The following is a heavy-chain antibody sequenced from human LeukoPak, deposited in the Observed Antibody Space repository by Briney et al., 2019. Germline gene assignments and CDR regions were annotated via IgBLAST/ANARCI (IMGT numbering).Heavy chain of an antibody. V-gene: IGHV1-24*01. CDR1: GYTLTELS. D-gene: IGHD1-26*01. J-gene: IGHJ6*02. CDR2: FDPEDGET. Sequence: GASVKVSCTVSGYTLTELSMHWVRQAPGKGLEWMGGFDPEDGETIYAQKFQGRVTMTEDTSTDTAYMELSSLRSEDTAVYYCATPYSGSYNPRYGMGVWGQGTTVTVSS. CDR3: ATPYSGSYNPRYGMGV.